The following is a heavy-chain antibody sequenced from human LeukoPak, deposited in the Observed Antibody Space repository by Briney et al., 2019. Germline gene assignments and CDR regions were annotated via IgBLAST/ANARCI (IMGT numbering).Heavy chain of an antibody. J-gene: IGHJ2*01. CDR1: GDSISSGGYY. D-gene: IGHD3-10*01. Sequence: PSATLSLTCNVSGDSISSGGYYWSWIRQHPGKGLEWIGYIYYSGSSYYTPSLKSRLTISEDTSKNQFSLELSSVTAADTAVYYCARGGRGSGSDYWYFDLWGRGTLVTVSS. V-gene: IGHV4-31*03. CDR3: ARGGRGSGSDYWYFDL. CDR2: IYYSGSS.